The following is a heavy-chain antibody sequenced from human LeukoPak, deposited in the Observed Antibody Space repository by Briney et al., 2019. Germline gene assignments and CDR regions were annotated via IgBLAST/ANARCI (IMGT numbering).Heavy chain of an antibody. CDR3: ARDLSPDFWSGYYLY. Sequence: PGGSLRLSCAASGFTFSSYWMSWVRQAPGKGLEWVANIKQDGSEKYYVDSVKGRFTISRDNAKNSLYLQMNSLRAEDTAVYYCARDLSPDFWSGYYLYWGQGTLVTVSS. CDR1: GFTFSSYW. D-gene: IGHD3-3*01. J-gene: IGHJ4*02. CDR2: IKQDGSEK. V-gene: IGHV3-7*01.